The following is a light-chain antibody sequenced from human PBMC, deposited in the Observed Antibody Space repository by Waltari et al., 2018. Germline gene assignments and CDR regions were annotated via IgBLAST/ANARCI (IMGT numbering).Light chain of an antibody. Sequence: DIQMTQSPSTLSASVADRATITCRASQSISSWLAWYQQKPGKAPKLLIYKASSLESGVPERFSGSGSGTDFTLTISSLQPDDFATYYCQQYNSYSWTFGQGTKLEIK. CDR3: QQYNSYSWT. CDR2: KAS. CDR1: QSISSW. V-gene: IGKV1-5*03. J-gene: IGKJ1*01.